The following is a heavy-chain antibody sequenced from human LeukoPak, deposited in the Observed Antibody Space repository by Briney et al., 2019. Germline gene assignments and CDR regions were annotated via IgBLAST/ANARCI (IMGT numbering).Heavy chain of an antibody. V-gene: IGHV1-69*04. CDR2: ITPFLGIA. Sequence: SVKVSCTASGGTFTGIVISWVRQAPGQGLEWMGRITPFLGIANYAQKFQGRVTCSADTSTSTAYMELSSLRTEDTAVYYCARDEGYALLTGSYTSPLNWLDAWGQGTLVTVSS. J-gene: IGHJ5*02. CDR1: GGTFTGIV. CDR3: ARDEGYALLTGSYTSPLNWLDA. D-gene: IGHD3/OR15-3a*01.